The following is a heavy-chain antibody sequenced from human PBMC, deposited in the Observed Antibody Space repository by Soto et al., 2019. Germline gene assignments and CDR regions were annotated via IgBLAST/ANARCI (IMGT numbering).Heavy chain of an antibody. CDR1: GDSVSSSSAA. CDR3: ARESVAVAGTLHL. V-gene: IGHV6-1*01. J-gene: IGHJ5*02. CDR2: AYYRSKWYN. Sequence: QSQTLSLTCAISGDSVSSSSAAWNWIRQSPSRGLEWLGRAYYRSKWYNDYAVSVQSRITIDPDTSKNQFSLHVNSVTPEDTAVYYCARESVAVAGTLHLWGQGTLVTVSS. D-gene: IGHD6-19*01.